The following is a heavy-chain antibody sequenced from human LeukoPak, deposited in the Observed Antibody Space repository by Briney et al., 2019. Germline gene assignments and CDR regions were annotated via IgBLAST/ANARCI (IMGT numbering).Heavy chain of an antibody. D-gene: IGHD4-23*01. CDR2: IIPILGIA. J-gene: IGHJ5*02. V-gene: IGHV1-69*04. CDR3: ARGVDGGNSDWFDP. Sequence: ASVKVSCKASGGTFSSYAISRVRQAPGQGLEWMGRIIPILGIADYAQNFQGRVQITADKSTSTAYMELSSLRSEDTAVYYCARGVDGGNSDWFDPWGQGTLVTVSS. CDR1: GGTFSSYA.